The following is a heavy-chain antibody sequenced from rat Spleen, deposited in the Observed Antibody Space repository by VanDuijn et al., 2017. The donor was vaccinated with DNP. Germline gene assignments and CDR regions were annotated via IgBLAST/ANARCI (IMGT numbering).Heavy chain of an antibody. J-gene: IGHJ1*01. CDR2: ISYSGNT. CDR1: GYSITSNY. Sequence: EVQLQESGPGLVKPSQSLSLTCSVTGYSITSNYWGWIRKFPGNKMEWMGYISYSGNTNYNPSLKSRISITRDTSKNQFFLQLNSVTTEDIATYYCARGLNYGGFSYSWYFDFWGPGTMVTVSS. CDR3: ARGLNYGGFSYSWYFDF. V-gene: IGHV3-1*01. D-gene: IGHD1-11*01.